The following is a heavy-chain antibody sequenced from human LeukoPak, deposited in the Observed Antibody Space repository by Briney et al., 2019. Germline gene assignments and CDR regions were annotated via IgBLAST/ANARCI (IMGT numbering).Heavy chain of an antibody. J-gene: IGHJ3*02. CDR2: ISSSSSYI. CDR3: ARGLKDAFDI. D-gene: IGHD3-22*01. CDR1: GFTFSCYS. V-gene: IGHV3-21*01. Sequence: GGSLRLSCAASGFTFSCYSVNWVRQARGKGVEWVSSISSSSSYIYYADSVKGRFTISRDNAKNSLYLQMNSLRAEDTAVYYCARGLKDAFDIWGQGTMVTVSS.